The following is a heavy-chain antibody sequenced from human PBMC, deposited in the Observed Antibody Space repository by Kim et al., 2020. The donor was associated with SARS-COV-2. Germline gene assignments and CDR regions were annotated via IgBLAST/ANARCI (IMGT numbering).Heavy chain of an antibody. J-gene: IGHJ6*02. V-gene: IGHV3-23*03. CDR1: GFTFSSYA. CDR3: AKFSYHYGSGSYYYYYYYGMDV. Sequence: GGSLRLSCAASGFTFSSYAMSWVRQAPGKGLEWVSVIYSGGSSTYYADSVKGRFTISRDNSKNTLYLQMNSLRAEDTAVYYCAKFSYHYGSGSYYYYYYYGMDVWGQGTTVTVSS. D-gene: IGHD3-10*01. CDR2: IYSGGSST.